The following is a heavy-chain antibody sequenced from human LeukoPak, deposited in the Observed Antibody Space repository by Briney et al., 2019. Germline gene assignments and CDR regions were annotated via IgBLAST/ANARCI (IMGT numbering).Heavy chain of an antibody. J-gene: IGHJ4*02. CDR2: IIPILGIA. CDR1: GGTFSSYA. V-gene: IGHV1-69*04. Sequence: ASVKVSCKASGGTFSSYAISWVRQAPGQGLEWMGRIIPILGIANYAQKFQGRVTITADKSTSTAYMELSSLRSEDTAVYYCARDSLYGSGSYNFDYWGQGTLATVSS. D-gene: IGHD3-10*01. CDR3: ARDSLYGSGSYNFDY.